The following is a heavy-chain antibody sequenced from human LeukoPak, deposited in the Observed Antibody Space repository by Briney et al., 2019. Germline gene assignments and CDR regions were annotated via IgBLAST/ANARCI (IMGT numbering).Heavy chain of an antibody. CDR3: AKEGSGWYATNFEY. V-gene: IGHV3-9*01. Sequence: PGRSLRLSCAASGFTFDDYAMHWVRQAPGKGLEWVSGISWNSGSIGYADSVRGRFTISRDNAKNSLYLQMNSLRAEDTALYYCAKEGSGWYATNFEYWGQGTLVTVSS. CDR2: ISWNSGSI. D-gene: IGHD6-19*01. CDR1: GFTFDDYA. J-gene: IGHJ4*02.